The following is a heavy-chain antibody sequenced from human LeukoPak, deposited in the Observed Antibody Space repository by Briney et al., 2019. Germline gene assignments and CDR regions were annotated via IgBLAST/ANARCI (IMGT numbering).Heavy chain of an antibody. CDR1: GGSISSYY. CDR3: ARVVRYYYYMDV. Sequence: RSSETLSLTCTVSGGSISSYYWSWIRQPPGKGLEWIGYTFNSGSTHYYNPSLKSRVTISVDTSKNQFSLKLTSVTAADTAVYYCARVVRYYYYMDVWGKGTTVTVSS. CDR2: TFNSGSTH. D-gene: IGHD2-21*01. J-gene: IGHJ6*03. V-gene: IGHV4-59*01.